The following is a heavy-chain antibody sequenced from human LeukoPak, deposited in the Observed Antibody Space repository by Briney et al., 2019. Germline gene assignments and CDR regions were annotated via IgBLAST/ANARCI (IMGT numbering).Heavy chain of an antibody. D-gene: IGHD5-24*01. CDR2: IWYDGSNT. J-gene: IGHJ4*02. CDR1: GFTFSSYA. CDR3: TREPVEMATLFSFDY. Sequence: SGGSLRLSCAASGFTFSSYAMSWVRQAPGRGLEWVAVIWYDGSNTYYTDSAKGRFTISRDNSKNTLYLQMNSLRVEDTAVYYCTREPVEMATLFSFDYWGQGTLVTVS. V-gene: IGHV3-33*08.